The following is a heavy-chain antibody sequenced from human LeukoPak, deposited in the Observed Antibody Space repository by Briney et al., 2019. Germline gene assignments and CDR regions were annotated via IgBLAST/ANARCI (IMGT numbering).Heavy chain of an antibody. D-gene: IGHD3-3*01. CDR1: GFSFDDYA. Sequence: GGSPRLSCAASGFSFDDYAMHWVRQAPGRGLEWVSAISGSGGSTYYADSVKGRFTISRDNSKNTLYLQMNSLRAEDTAVYYCAKEDVLRFLEWPTTHYYMDVWGKGTTVTVSS. V-gene: IGHV3-23*01. CDR2: ISGSGGST. J-gene: IGHJ6*03. CDR3: AKEDVLRFLEWPTTHYYMDV.